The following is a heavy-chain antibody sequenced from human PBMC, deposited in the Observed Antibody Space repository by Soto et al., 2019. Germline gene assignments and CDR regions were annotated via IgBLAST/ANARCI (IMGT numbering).Heavy chain of an antibody. J-gene: IGHJ6*03. CDR2: MNPKSGNA. CDR1: GYTCASDD. Sequence: AAVKVSCKASGYTCASDDINWVRQATGQGLEWMGWMNPKSGNAGYAQKFEGRGTRTRSTSIRTACMELSSLRSEDTAVYYCPRTLPRYGNTIFRVIIKKAWAGDYYYYMDVW. V-gene: IGHV1-8*01. CDR3: PRTLPRYGNTIFRVIIKKAWAGDYYYYMDV. D-gene: IGHD3-3*01.